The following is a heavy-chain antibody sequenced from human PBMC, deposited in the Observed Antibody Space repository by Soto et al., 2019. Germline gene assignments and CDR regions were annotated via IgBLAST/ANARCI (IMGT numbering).Heavy chain of an antibody. CDR3: TQGGDGY. J-gene: IGHJ4*02. CDR2: IYWDDDK. CDR1: GFSLSTSGVA. D-gene: IGHD6-25*01. V-gene: IGHV2-5*02. Sequence: QITLKESGPTLVKPTQTLTLTCTFSGFSLSTSGVAVGWIRQPPGKALEWLALIYWDDDKRYSPSLKSRLTITKDNSKNQVVLTMTNMDPLDTATYYCTQGGDGYWGLGTLVTVSS.